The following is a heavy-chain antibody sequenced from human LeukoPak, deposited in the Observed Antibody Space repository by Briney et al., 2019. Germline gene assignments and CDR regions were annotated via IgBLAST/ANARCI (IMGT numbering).Heavy chain of an antibody. J-gene: IGHJ4*02. CDR2: INPSGGST. CDR1: GYTFTSYY. V-gene: IGHV1-46*01. Sequence: EASVKVSCKASGYTFTSYYMRWVRRAPGQGLEWMGIINPSGGSTSYAQKFQGRVTMTRDTSTSTVYMELSSLRSEDTAVYYCARVRSSLLWFGELLAFDYWGQGTLVTVSS. CDR3: ARVRSSLLWFGELLAFDY. D-gene: IGHD3-10*01.